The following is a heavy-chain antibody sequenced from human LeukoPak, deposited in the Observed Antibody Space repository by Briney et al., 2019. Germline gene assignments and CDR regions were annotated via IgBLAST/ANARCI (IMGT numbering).Heavy chain of an antibody. CDR3: AKDALRGDYGEDAFDI. J-gene: IGHJ3*02. CDR1: GFTFSNYA. Sequence: PGGSLRLSCAASGFTFSNYAMSWVRQAPGKGLEWVSAITGSGGSTYYADSVKGRFTISRDNSKNTLYLQMNSLRAEDTALYYCAKDALRGDYGEDAFDIWGQGTMVTVSS. CDR2: ITGSGGST. V-gene: IGHV3-23*01. D-gene: IGHD4-17*01.